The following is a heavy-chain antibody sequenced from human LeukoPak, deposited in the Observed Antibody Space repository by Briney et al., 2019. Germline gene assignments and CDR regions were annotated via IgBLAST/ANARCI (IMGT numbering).Heavy chain of an antibody. J-gene: IGHJ6*02. CDR3: ARDGEELDYGMDV. D-gene: IGHD6-13*01. CDR2: IYSGGST. Sequence: GGSLRLSCAASGFTVSSNHMSWVRQAPGKGLEWVSVIYSGGSTYYADSVKGRFTISRDNSKNTLYLQMNSLRAEDTAVYYCARDGEELDYGMDVWGQGTTVTVSS. V-gene: IGHV3-53*01. CDR1: GFTVSSNH.